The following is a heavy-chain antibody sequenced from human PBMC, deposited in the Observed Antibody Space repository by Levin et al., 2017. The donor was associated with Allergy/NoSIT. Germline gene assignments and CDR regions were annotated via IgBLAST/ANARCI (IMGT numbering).Heavy chain of an antibody. CDR3: AKDDPPDYGGTFDY. CDR1: GFTFSSYA. CDR2: ISGSGGST. V-gene: IGHV3-23*01. J-gene: IGHJ4*02. Sequence: GESLKISCAASGFTFSSYAMSWVRQAPGKGLEWVSAISGSGGSTYYADSVKGRFTISRDNSKNTLYLQMNSLRAEDTAVYYCAKDDPPDYGGTFDYWGQGTLVTVSS. D-gene: IGHD4-23*01.